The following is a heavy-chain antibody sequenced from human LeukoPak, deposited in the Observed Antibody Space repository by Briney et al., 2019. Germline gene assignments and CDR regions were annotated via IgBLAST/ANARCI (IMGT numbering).Heavy chain of an antibody. Sequence: GGSLRLSCAASGFTFNSYWMVWFRQAPGKGLVWVSCINPDGSWTLHADSVKGRFAISRDSARNTLYLQMNSLGVEDTAMYYCARYEQRPGVTASDPWSQGTLVTVSS. D-gene: IGHD2-21*02. CDR1: GFTFNSYW. J-gene: IGHJ5*02. V-gene: IGHV3-74*01. CDR2: INPDGSWT. CDR3: ARYEQRPGVTASDP.